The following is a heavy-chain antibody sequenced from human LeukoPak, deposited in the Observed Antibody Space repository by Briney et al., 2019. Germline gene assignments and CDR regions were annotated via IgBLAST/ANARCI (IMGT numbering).Heavy chain of an antibody. CDR1: GFTFSSYA. CDR3: AKKVDYGDYGYYYGMDV. CDR2: ISGSGGNT. Sequence: GGSLRLSCAASGFTFSSYAMSWVRQAPGKGLEWVSGISGSGGNTYYADSVKGRFTISRDNSKNTLYLQMNSLRAEDTAVYYCAKKVDYGDYGYYYGMDVWGQGTTVTVSS. D-gene: IGHD4-17*01. V-gene: IGHV3-23*01. J-gene: IGHJ6*02.